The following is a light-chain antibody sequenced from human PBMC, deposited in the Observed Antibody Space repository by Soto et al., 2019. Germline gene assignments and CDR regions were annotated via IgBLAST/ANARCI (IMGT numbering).Light chain of an antibody. J-gene: IGKJ1*01. CDR1: QSVSSNY. V-gene: IGKV3-20*01. CDR2: GAS. CDR3: QQYGSLSWT. Sequence: VLSLSPGTLSLNPGERATLACRASQSVSSNYLAWYQQKPGQAPRLLIHGASTRATGLPDRFSGSGSGTDFTLTISRLEPEDFAVYHCQQYGSLSWTFGQGSKV.